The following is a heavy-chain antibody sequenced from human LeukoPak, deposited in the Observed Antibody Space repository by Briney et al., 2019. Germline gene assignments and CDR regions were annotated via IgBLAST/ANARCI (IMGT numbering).Heavy chain of an antibody. CDR2: IKQDGSEK. Sequence: GGSLRLSCAASGFTFSSYWMSWVRQAPGKGLEWVANIKQDGSEKYYVDSVKGRFTISRDNAKNSLYLQMNSLRAEDTAMYYCARDPRAVKSNYFDYWGQGTLVTVSS. CDR1: GFTFSSYW. J-gene: IGHJ4*02. V-gene: IGHV3-7*01. CDR3: ARDPRAVKSNYFDY. D-gene: IGHD4-17*01.